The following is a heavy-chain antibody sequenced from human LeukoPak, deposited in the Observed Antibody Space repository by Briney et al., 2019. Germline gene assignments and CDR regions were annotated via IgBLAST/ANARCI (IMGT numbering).Heavy chain of an antibody. Sequence: AGGSLRLSCAASGFTFSSYAMSWVRQAPGKGLEWVSAISGSGGSTYYADSVKGRFTISRDNSKDTLYLQMNSLRAEDTAVYYCAKSTRSWYGWFDPWGQGTLVTVSS. CDR1: GFTFSSYA. V-gene: IGHV3-23*01. J-gene: IGHJ5*02. CDR3: AKSTRSWYGWFDP. D-gene: IGHD6-13*01. CDR2: ISGSGGST.